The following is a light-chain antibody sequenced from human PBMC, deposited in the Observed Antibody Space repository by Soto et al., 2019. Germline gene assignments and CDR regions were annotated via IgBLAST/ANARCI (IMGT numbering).Light chain of an antibody. CDR2: DAS. J-gene: IGKJ5*01. CDR3: EQRNSWPAP. V-gene: IGKV3-11*02. CDR1: QSVSIY. Sequence: EIVLTQSPATLSLSPGERATVSCRASQSVSIYLAWYQQKPGQAPRLLIYDASNRATGIPARFSGSGSGRDITVDISSLETEDFAVYDGEQRNSWPAPIGQGTQMEIK.